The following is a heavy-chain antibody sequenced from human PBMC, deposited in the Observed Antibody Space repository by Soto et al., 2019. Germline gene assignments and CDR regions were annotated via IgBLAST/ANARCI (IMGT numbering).Heavy chain of an antibody. Sequence: GASVKVSCKASGGTFSSYAISWVRQAPGQGLEWMGGIIPIFGTANYAQKFQGRVTITADKSKNQFSLNLNSVTAADTAVYYCARDSRAAAGNRRYYFDYWGQGTLVTVSS. CDR1: GGTFSSYA. D-gene: IGHD6-13*01. J-gene: IGHJ4*02. V-gene: IGHV1-69*06. CDR3: ARDSRAAAGNRRYYFDY. CDR2: IIPIFGTA.